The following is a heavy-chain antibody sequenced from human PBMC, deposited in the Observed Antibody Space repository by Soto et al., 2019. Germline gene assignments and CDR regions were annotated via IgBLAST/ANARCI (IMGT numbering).Heavy chain of an antibody. D-gene: IGHD3-16*01. V-gene: IGHV3-33*01. CDR3: ARDKVVGSYYYYAMDV. Sequence: QVQLVESGGGVVQPGRSLRLSCAASGFTFSSYGIHWVRQASGKGLEWVAIIWFDGNNKYYADSVKGRFTISRDNSKNTLYLQMNSRRAEDTAVYYCARDKVVGSYYYYAMDVWGQGTTVTVAS. J-gene: IGHJ6*02. CDR2: IWFDGNNK. CDR1: GFTFSSYG.